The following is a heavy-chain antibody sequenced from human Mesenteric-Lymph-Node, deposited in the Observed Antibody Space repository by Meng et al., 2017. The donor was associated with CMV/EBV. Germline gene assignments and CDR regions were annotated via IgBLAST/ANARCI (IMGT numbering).Heavy chain of an antibody. CDR2: INPNSGGT. CDR1: AYTFTGYN. Sequence: ASAYTFTGYNMHWVRQAPGQGLEWMGWINPNSGGTNYAQKFQGRVTMTRDTSISTVYMELSRLTSDDTAVYYCARTLGFHNYGDYGFWGQGTLVTVSS. D-gene: IGHD4-17*01. J-gene: IGHJ4*02. V-gene: IGHV1-2*02. CDR3: ARTLGFHNYGDYGF.